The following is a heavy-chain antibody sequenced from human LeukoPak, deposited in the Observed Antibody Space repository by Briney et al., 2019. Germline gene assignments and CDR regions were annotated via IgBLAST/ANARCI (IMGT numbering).Heavy chain of an antibody. CDR2: IYYSGST. CDR3: ARDGSLLYGSFDY. D-gene: IGHD3-10*01. Sequence: SSETLSLTCTVSGGSISSSSYYWGWIRQPPGKGLEWIGSIYYSGSTYYNPSLKSRVTISVDTSKNQFSLKLSSVTAADTAVYYCARDGSLLYGSFDYWGQGTLVTVSS. V-gene: IGHV4-39*07. CDR1: GGSISSSSYY. J-gene: IGHJ4*02.